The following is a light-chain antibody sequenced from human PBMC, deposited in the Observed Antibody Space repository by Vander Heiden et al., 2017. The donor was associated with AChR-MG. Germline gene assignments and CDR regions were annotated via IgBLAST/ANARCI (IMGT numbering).Light chain of an antibody. J-gene: IGKJ2*01. CDR2: GEH. Sequence: EIGITQSPAALSVSPGERATLSCRASQSVSPNLAWYQQKPAWAPRPLMYGEHTSPTGFPARFSGSGSGTEFTLTISTLHSEAFAVYFCQQDNNWPYTFGQGTKLEIK. CDR3: QQDNNWPYT. V-gene: IGKV3-15*01. CDR1: QSVSPN.